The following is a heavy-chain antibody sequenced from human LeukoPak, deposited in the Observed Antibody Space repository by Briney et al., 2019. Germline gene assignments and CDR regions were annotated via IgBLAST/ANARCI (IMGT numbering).Heavy chain of an antibody. J-gene: IGHJ4*02. CDR1: GGSISSYY. D-gene: IGHD3-10*01. CDR3: ARCPVRHHFDY. CDR2: IYYSGST. Sequence: SETLSLTCTVSGGSISSYYWSWIRQPPGKGLEWIGYIYYSGSTNYNPSLKSRVTISVDTSKNQFSLKLNSVTAADTAVYYCARCPVRHHFDYWGQGTLVTVSS. V-gene: IGHV4-59*08.